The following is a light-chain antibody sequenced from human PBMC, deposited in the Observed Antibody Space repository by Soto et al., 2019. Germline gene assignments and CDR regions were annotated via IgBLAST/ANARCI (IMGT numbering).Light chain of an antibody. CDR1: SSNIGAGYD. CDR2: GNT. J-gene: IGLJ3*02. V-gene: IGLV1-40*01. CDR3: QSHDSSLNSWV. Sequence: QPVLTQPPSMSGAPGQRVTISCTGSSSNIGAGYDVHWYQLLPGTAPKLLIYGNTNRPSGVPDRFSGSKSGTSASLAITGLRAEAEADYYCQSHDSSLNSWVFGGGTKVTVL.